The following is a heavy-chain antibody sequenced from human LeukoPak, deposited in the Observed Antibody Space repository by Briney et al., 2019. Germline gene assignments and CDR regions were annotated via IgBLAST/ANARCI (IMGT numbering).Heavy chain of an antibody. D-gene: IGHD1-26*01. V-gene: IGHV1-69*05. Sequence: SVKVSCKASGGTFSSYAISWVRQAPGQGLEWMGGIIPIFGTANYAQKFQSRVTITTDESTSTAYMELSSLRSEDTAVYYCAREARARWEPYYFDYWGQGTLVTVSS. J-gene: IGHJ4*02. CDR2: IIPIFGTA. CDR1: GGTFSSYA. CDR3: AREARARWEPYYFDY.